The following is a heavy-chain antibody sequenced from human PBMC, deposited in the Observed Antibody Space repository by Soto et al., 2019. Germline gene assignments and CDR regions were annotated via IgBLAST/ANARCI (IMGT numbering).Heavy chain of an antibody. V-gene: IGHV4-34*01. CDR2: INHSGST. D-gene: IGHD3-3*01. CDR3: ARRAVQNYDFWSGYYTNPYFDY. Sequence: SETLSLTCAVYGGSFSGYYWSWIRQPPGKGLEWIGEINHSGSTNYNPSLKSRVTTSVDTSKNQFSLKLSSVTAADTAVYYCARRAVQNYDFWSGYYTNPYFDYWGQGTLVTVSS. CDR1: GGSFSGYY. J-gene: IGHJ4*02.